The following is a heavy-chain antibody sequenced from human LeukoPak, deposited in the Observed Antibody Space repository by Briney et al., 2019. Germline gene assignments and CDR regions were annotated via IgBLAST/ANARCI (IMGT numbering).Heavy chain of an antibody. D-gene: IGHD4/OR15-4a*01. Sequence: GGSLRLSCAASGFTFSSYAMSWVRQAPGKGLEWVANIKQDGSEKYYVDSVKGRFTISRDNAKNSLYLQMNSLRAEDTAVYYCARRAGAYSHPYDYWGQGTLVTVSS. CDR3: ARRAGAYSHPYDY. V-gene: IGHV3-7*03. J-gene: IGHJ4*02. CDR2: IKQDGSEK. CDR1: GFTFSSYA.